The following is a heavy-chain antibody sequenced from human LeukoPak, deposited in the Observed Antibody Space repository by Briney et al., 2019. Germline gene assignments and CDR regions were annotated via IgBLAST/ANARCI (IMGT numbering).Heavy chain of an antibody. Sequence: SETLSLTCTVSGGSISSTSYFWGWIRQPPGKGLEWIGTIYYTGSTYYNPSLKSRLTISVETSKNHFSLKLSSVTAADTAVYYCARLQYGSGRVRFLDLWGRGTLVTVSS. J-gene: IGHJ2*01. V-gene: IGHV4-39*02. CDR2: IYYTGST. D-gene: IGHD3-10*01. CDR3: ARLQYGSGRVRFLDL. CDR1: GGSISSTSYF.